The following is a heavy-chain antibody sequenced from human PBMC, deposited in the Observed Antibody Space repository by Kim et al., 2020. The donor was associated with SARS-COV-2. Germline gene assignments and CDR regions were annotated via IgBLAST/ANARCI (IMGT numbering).Heavy chain of an antibody. CDR3: ARGSTSCYICVPNYYYYYG. Sequence: SETLSLTCAVYGGSFSGYYWSWIRQPPGKGLEWIGEINHSGSTNYNPSLKSRVTISVDTSKNQFSLKLSSVTAADTAVYYCARGSTSCYICVPNYYYYYG. V-gene: IGHV4-34*01. D-gene: IGHD2-2*02. CDR1: GGSFSGYY. CDR2: INHSGST. J-gene: IGHJ6*01.